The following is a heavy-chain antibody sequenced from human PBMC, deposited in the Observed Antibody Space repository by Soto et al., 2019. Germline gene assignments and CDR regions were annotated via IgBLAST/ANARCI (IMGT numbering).Heavy chain of an antibody. D-gene: IGHD2-15*01. CDR1: GGTFSSYA. J-gene: IGHJ6*02. V-gene: IGHV1-69*12. Sequence: QVQLVQSGAEVKKPGSSVKVSCKASGGTFSSYAINWVRQAPGQGLEWMGGIIPIFGTANYAQKFQGRVTITADECTSTDYMVLLGLRPEDTAVYCCARGSGGSSYYYCCMDVWGQGTTVTVSS. CDR3: ARGSGGSSYYYCCMDV. CDR2: IIPIFGTA.